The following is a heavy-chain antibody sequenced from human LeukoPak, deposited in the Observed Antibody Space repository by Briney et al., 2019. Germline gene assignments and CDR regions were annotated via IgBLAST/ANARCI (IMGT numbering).Heavy chain of an antibody. Sequence: SETLSLTCAVYGGSFSGYYWSWIRQPPGKGLEWIGEINHSGSTNYNPSLKSRVTISVDTSKNQFSLKLSSVTAADTAVYYCASRFGGYVPGFPYYFDYWGQGTLVTVSS. CDR1: GGSFSGYY. V-gene: IGHV4-34*01. CDR2: INHSGST. CDR3: ASRFGGYVPGFPYYFDY. D-gene: IGHD5-12*01. J-gene: IGHJ4*02.